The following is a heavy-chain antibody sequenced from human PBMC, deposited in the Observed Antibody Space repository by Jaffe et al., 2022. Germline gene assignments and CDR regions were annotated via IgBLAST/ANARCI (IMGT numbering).Heavy chain of an antibody. CDR1: GDSISSANW. CDR3: ARKSGSPILGWFDP. V-gene: IGHV4-4*02. Sequence: QVQLQESGPGLVKPSGTLSLTCAVSGDSISSANWWSWIRQPPGKGLEWIGEIYHGGNTNYNPSLKSRVTISVDKSKNQFSLKLSSVTAADTAVYYCARKSGSPILGWFDPWGQGTLVTVSS. D-gene: IGHD2-15*01. CDR2: IYHGGNT. J-gene: IGHJ5*02.